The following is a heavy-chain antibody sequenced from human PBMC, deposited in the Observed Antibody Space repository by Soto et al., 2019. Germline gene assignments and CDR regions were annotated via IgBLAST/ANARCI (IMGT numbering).Heavy chain of an antibody. V-gene: IGHV3-23*01. CDR1: GFTFTSYA. Sequence: EVQLLESGGGLVQPGGSLRLSCAASGFTFTSYAMNWVRQAPGKGLEWVSVISGSGGSTYYADSVKGRFTISRDNSKNTLYLQMNSLRAEYTAVYYCAKRTPGWYFDLWGRGTLVTVSS. CDR3: AKRTPGWYFDL. CDR2: ISGSGGST. J-gene: IGHJ2*01.